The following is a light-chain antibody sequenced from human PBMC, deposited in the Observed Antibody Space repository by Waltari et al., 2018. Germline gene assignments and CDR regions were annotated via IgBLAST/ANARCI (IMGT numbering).Light chain of an antibody. CDR1: QDISNY. CDR3: QQYDNLPLT. V-gene: IGKV1-33*01. Sequence: DFQMTQSPSSLSASVGVRVTITCQASQDISNYLNWYQQKPGKAPKLLIYEASNLETGVPSRFSGSGSGTDFTFTISSLQPEDIATYYCQQYDNLPLTFGPGTKVNIK. J-gene: IGKJ3*01. CDR2: EAS.